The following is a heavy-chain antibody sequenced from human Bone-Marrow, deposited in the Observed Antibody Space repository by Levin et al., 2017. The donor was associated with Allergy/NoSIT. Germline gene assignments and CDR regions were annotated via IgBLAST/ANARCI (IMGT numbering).Heavy chain of an antibody. CDR1: GGSISSYY. CDR3: AQGGYSYGYYYYYGMDV. D-gene: IGHD5-18*01. CDR2: IYYSGST. Sequence: SETLSLTCTVSGGSISSYYWSWIRQPPGKGLEWIGYIYYSGSTNYNPSLKSRVTISVDTSKNQFSLKLSSVTAADTAVYYCAQGGYSYGYYYYYGMDVWGQGTTVTVSS. J-gene: IGHJ6*02. V-gene: IGHV4-59*01.